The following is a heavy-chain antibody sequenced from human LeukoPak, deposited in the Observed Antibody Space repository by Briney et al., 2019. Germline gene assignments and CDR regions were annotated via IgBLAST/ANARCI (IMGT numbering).Heavy chain of an antibody. J-gene: IGHJ5*02. D-gene: IGHD6-6*01. V-gene: IGHV4-59*01. Sequence: SETLSLTCTVSGGSISGYYWSWIRQPPGKGLEWIGYIYYSGSTNYNPSLKSRVTISVDTSKNQFSLKLSSVAAADTAVYYCARESSSSSRWFDPWGQGTLVTVSS. CDR1: GGSISGYY. CDR3: ARESSSSSRWFDP. CDR2: IYYSGST.